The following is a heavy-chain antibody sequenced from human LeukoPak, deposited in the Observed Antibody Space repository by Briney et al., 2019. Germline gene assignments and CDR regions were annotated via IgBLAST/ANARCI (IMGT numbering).Heavy chain of an antibody. CDR2: IVVDSGNT. D-gene: IGHD3-16*01. Sequence: SVKVSCKASGFTFRSTAMQWVRQARGQPLEWIGWIVVDSGNTNYAQNFQERVTITRDMSTSTAYMELSSLRSEDTAVYYCAADPGMLTSYFEYWGQGTLVTVSS. J-gene: IGHJ4*02. CDR1: GFTFRSTA. V-gene: IGHV1-58*02. CDR3: AADPGMLTSYFEY.